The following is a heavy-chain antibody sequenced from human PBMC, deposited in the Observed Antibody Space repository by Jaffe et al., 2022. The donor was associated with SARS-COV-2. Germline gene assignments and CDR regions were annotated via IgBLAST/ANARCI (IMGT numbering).Heavy chain of an antibody. Sequence: EVQLVESGGGLVQPGRSLRLSCAASGFTFDDYAMHWVRQAPGKGLEWVSGISWNSGSIGYADSVKGRFTISRDNAKNSLYLQMNSLRAEDTALYYCAKDISSSWYGYYYGMDVWGQGTTVTVSS. CDR3: AKDISSSWYGYYYGMDV. D-gene: IGHD6-13*01. CDR2: ISWNSGSI. J-gene: IGHJ6*02. V-gene: IGHV3-9*01. CDR1: GFTFDDYA.